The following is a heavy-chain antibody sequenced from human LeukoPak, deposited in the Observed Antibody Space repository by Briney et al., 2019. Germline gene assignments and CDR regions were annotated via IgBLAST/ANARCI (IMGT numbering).Heavy chain of an antibody. CDR2: IRYDGSNK. J-gene: IGHJ5*02. CDR1: GFTFSGYG. CDR3: AKSSLYCSSTSCLRPFDP. V-gene: IGHV3-30*02. Sequence: GGSLRLSCATSGFTFSGYGMHWVRQAPGKGLEWVAFIRYDGSNKYYADSVKGRFTISRDNSKNTLYLQMNSLRAEDTAVYYCAKSSLYCSSTSCLRPFDPWGQGTLVTVSS. D-gene: IGHD2-2*01.